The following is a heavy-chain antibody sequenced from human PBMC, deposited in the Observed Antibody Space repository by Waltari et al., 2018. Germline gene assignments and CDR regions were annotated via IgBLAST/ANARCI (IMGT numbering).Heavy chain of an antibody. J-gene: IGHJ4*02. Sequence: EVQLVQSGAEVKKPGESLKISCKGSGYSFTSYWIGWVRQMPGQGLEGMGAIDPGDPETRYSPAFQGQVTISADNSISTAYLQWSSLKASDTAMYYCAGRAETWVTTTGFDYWGQGTLVTVSS. CDR3: AGRAETWVTTTGFDY. CDR2: IDPGDPET. D-gene: IGHD4-17*01. CDR1: GYSFTSYW. V-gene: IGHV5-51*01.